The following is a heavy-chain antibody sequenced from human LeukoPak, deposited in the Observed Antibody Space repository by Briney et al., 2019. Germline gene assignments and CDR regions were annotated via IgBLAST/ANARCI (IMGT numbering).Heavy chain of an antibody. J-gene: IGHJ3*02. CDR2: IYTSGST. CDR1: GGSISSYY. Sequence: SETLSLTCAVSGGSISSYYWSWIRQPAGKGLEWIGRIYTSGSTNYNPSLKSRVTMSVDTSKNQFSLKLSSVTAADTAVYYCARVGYCSSTSCSDAFDIWGQGTMVTVSS. CDR3: ARVGYCSSTSCSDAFDI. V-gene: IGHV4-4*07. D-gene: IGHD2-2*03.